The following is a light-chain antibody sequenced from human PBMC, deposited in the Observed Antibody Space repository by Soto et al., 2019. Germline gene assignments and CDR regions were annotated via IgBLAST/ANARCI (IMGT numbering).Light chain of an antibody. CDR1: QSISSW. Sequence: DIQMTQSPSTLSASVGDRVTITCRASQSISSWLAWYQQKPGKAPKLLIYDASSLESGVPSRFSGSGSGTEFTLTISSLQPDDFATYYCQQYNSYWITFGTGPKX. V-gene: IGKV1-5*01. CDR3: QQYNSYWIT. CDR2: DAS. J-gene: IGKJ3*01.